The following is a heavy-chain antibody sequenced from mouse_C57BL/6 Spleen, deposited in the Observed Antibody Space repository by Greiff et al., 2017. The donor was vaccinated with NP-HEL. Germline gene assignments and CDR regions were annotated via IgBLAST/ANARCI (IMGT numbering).Heavy chain of an antibody. CDR2: ISDGGSYS. V-gene: IGHV5-4*01. Sequence: EVQRVESGGGLVKPGGSLKLSCAASGFTFSSYAMSWVRQTPEKRLEWVATISDGGSYSYYPDHVTGRFPISRDDAKNKLYLQMSHLKSEDTAMYYCARDKYYGSSYAMDDRGQRTSVTVST. J-gene: IGHJ4*01. CDR3: ARDKYYGSSYAMDD. CDR1: GFTFSSYA. D-gene: IGHD1-1*01.